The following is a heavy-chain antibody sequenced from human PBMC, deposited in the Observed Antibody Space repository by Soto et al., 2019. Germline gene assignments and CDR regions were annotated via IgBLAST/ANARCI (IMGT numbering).Heavy chain of an antibody. V-gene: IGHV2-5*01. CDR1: GFSLSTSGVG. Sequence: SGPTLVNPTQTLTLTCTFSGFSLSTSGVGVGWIRQPPGKALEWLALIYWNDDKRYSPSLRSRLTITKDTSKNQVVLTMTNMDPVGTATYYCAHRRSWYYYDSSGYWPFDYWGQGTLVTVSS. CDR2: IYWNDDK. J-gene: IGHJ4*02. CDR3: AHRRSWYYYDSSGYWPFDY. D-gene: IGHD3-22*01.